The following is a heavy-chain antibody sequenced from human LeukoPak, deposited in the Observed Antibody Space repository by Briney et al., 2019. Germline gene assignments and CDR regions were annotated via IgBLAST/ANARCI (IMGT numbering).Heavy chain of an antibody. CDR3: ARMDSSSSEYFDY. Sequence: SEILSLTCTVSGGSISSYYWSWIRQPPGKGLEWIGYIYYSGSTNYNPSLKSRVTISVDTSKNQFSLKLSSVTAADTAVYYCARMDSSSSEYFDYWGQGTLVTVSS. V-gene: IGHV4-59*01. CDR1: GGSISSYY. CDR2: IYYSGST. D-gene: IGHD6-6*01. J-gene: IGHJ4*02.